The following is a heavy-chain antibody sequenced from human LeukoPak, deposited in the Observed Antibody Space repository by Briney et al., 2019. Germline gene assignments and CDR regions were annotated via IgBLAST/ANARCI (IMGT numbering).Heavy chain of an antibody. CDR3: ASVTIGYSYGFCDY. D-gene: IGHD5-18*01. Sequence: SETLSLTCAVYGGSFSGYHWSWIRQPPGKGLEWIGEINHSGSTNYNPSLKSRVTISVGTSKNQFSLKLSSVTAADTAVYYCASVTIGYSYGFCDYWGQGTLVTVSS. CDR1: GGSFSGYH. J-gene: IGHJ4*02. CDR2: INHSGST. V-gene: IGHV4-34*01.